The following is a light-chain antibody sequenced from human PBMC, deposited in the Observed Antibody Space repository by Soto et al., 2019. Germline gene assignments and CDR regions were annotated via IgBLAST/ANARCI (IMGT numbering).Light chain of an antibody. V-gene: IGKV3-15*01. CDR2: GAS. CDR1: QTVGSN. Sequence: EIVMAQSPATLSVSLGERATLSCRASQTVGSNLAWYQHRPGQAPRVLIYGASTRATGIPARFSGSGSGTEFTLTISSLQSEDFAVYYCQQYDNWPPWTFGQGTKVEIQ. J-gene: IGKJ1*01. CDR3: QQYDNWPPWT.